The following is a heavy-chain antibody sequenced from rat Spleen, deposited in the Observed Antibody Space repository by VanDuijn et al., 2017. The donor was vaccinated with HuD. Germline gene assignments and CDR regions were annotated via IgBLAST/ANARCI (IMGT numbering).Heavy chain of an antibody. J-gene: IGHJ2*01. Sequence: EVQLVESGGGFVQPGRSLKLSCAASGFTFSEYYMAWVRQAPTKGLEWVASMSHDGGGTYYRDSVKDRFTISRDDAENTVYLQMNSLRSEDTATYYCAKDHWGFFDYWGQGVMVIVSS. CDR1: GFTFSEYY. CDR3: AKDHWGFFDY. D-gene: IGHD4-4*01. V-gene: IGHV5-20*01. CDR2: MSHDGGGT.